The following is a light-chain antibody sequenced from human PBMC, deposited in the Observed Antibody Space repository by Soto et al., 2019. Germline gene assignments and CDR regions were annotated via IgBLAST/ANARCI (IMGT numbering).Light chain of an antibody. CDR3: PHSYSTPIP. CDR2: AAS. V-gene: IGKV1-39*01. CDR1: QSISSY. Sequence: DGQRLKSHTSLSASVGDRVTITCRASQSISSYLNWYQQKPGKAPKLLIYAASSLQSGVPSRFSGSGSGTDFTLTISSLQPEDFATYYCPHSYSTPIPFCHRTRLEI. J-gene: IGKJ5*01.